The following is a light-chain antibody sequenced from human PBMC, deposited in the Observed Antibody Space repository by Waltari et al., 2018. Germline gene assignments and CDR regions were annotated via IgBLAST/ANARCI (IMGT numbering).Light chain of an antibody. CDR3: QQGYSTPRGT. Sequence: DIQMTQSPSSLSASVGDRVTITCRASQSIRSYLNWYQQKPGKAPKLLIYAASSLQSGVPSRVRGSGSGTDFTFSISSLQPEDFATYYCQQGYSTPRGTFGPGTKVDIK. J-gene: IGKJ3*01. CDR1: QSIRSY. CDR2: AAS. V-gene: IGKV1-39*01.